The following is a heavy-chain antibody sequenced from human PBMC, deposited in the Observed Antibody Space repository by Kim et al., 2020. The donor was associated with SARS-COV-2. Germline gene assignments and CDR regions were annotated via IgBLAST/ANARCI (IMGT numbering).Heavy chain of an antibody. CDR3: ARGGGTYCGGDCHYYF. D-gene: IGHD2-21*02. V-gene: IGHV4-39*01. J-gene: IGHJ4*01. Sequence: SETLSLTCTVSGGSISSSSYYWGWIRQPPGKGLEWIGSIYYSGSTYYNPSLKSRVTISVDTSKNQFSLKLSSVTAADTAVYYCARGGGTYCGGDCHYYF. CDR2: IYYSGST. CDR1: GGSISSSSYY.